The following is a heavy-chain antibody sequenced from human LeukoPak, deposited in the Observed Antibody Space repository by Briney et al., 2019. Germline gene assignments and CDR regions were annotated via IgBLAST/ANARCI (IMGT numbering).Heavy chain of an antibody. CDR1: GGSISSDGFY. CDR2: IYYSGNT. D-gene: IGHD2-8*01. CDR3: AKEGVLSPEY. V-gene: IGHV4-31*03. Sequence: SETLSLTCTVSGGSISSDGFYWSWIRQHPGKGLEWIGYIYYSGNTYYNPSLNSRATISMDTSKNQFSLKLSSMTAADTAVYYCAKEGVLSPEYWGQGTLVTVSS. J-gene: IGHJ4*02.